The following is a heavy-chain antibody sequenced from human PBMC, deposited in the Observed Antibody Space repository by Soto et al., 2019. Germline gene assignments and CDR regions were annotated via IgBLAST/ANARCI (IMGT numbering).Heavy chain of an antibody. CDR1: GGTFSSYA. J-gene: IGHJ6*02. Sequence: QVQLVQSGAEVKKPGSSVKVSCKASGGTFSSYAISWVRQAPGQGLEWMGGIIPIFGTANYAQKFQGRVTITADGSTSTAYMELSSLRSEDTAVYYCARRGTSGTYYYYYYGMDVWGQGTTVTVSS. V-gene: IGHV1-69*01. D-gene: IGHD1-1*01. CDR3: ARRGTSGTYYYYYYGMDV. CDR2: IIPIFGTA.